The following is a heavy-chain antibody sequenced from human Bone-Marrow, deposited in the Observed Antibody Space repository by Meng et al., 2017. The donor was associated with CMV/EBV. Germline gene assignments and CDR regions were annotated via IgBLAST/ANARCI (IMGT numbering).Heavy chain of an antibody. J-gene: IGHJ4*02. CDR3: AKFHCTNGGCFRNYFDY. D-gene: IGHD2-8*01. CDR2: ISGSGGRT. V-gene: IGHV3-23*01. CDR1: GFTFSSYA. Sequence: GESLKISCAASGFTFSSYAMSWVRQAPGKGLEWVSAISGSGGRTYYADSVKGRFTISRDNYKNTLYLQMNSLRAEDTAVYYCAKFHCTNGGCFRNYFDYWGQGTLVTVSS.